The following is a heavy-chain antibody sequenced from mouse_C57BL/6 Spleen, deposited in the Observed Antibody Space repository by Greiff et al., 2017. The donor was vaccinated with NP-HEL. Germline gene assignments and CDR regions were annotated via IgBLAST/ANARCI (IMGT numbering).Heavy chain of an antibody. CDR1: GYSITSGYY. CDR3: ARDGGVFDY. Sequence: EVKLVESGPGLVKPSQSLSLTCSVTGYSITSGYYWNWIRQFPGNKLEWMGYISYDGSNNYNPSLKNRISITRDTSKNQFFLKLNSVTTEDTATYYCARDGGVFDYWGQGTTLTVSS. V-gene: IGHV3-6*01. J-gene: IGHJ2*01. CDR2: ISYDGSN.